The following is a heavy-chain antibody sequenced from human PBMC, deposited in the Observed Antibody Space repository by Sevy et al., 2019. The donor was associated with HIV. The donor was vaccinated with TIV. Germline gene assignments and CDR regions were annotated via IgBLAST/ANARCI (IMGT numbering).Heavy chain of an antibody. CDR3: AREYYYDSSGSYPTRYFDL. V-gene: IGHV3-7*01. D-gene: IGHD3-22*01. Sequence: GGSLRLSCSASGFTFSSYWMSWVRQAPGKGLEWVANMRQDGSEKYYVDSVKGRFTISRDNAKNSLYQQMNSLRAEDTAVYYCAREYYYDSSGSYPTRYFDLWGRGTLVTVSS. CDR2: MRQDGSEK. CDR1: GFTFSSYW. J-gene: IGHJ2*01.